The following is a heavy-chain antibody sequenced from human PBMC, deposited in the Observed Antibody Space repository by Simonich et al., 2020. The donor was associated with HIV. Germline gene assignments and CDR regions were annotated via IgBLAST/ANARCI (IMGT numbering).Heavy chain of an antibody. Sequence: QVHLVQSGAEVKKPGASVKLSCKASGYTFTTYSMHWVRQAPGKRLEWMGWIKAGNSTTNYSKKYQDRVTITKDTSASTLYMELSSLRSEDTAVYYCARLGTAPDYYYGMDVWGQGTTVTVSS. CDR1: GYTFTTYS. J-gene: IGHJ6*02. V-gene: IGHV1-3*01. CDR3: ARLGTAPDYYYGMDV. CDR2: IKAGNSTT. D-gene: IGHD1-1*01.